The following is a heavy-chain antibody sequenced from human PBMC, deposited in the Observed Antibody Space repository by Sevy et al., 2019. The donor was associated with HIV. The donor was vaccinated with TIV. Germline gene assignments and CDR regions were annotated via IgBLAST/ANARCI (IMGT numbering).Heavy chain of an antibody. CDR2: INGDGSST. J-gene: IGHJ3*02. CDR1: AFTFRRDW. D-gene: IGHD1-26*01. CDR3: TRASVGAFDI. Sequence: GGSLRLSCTASAFTFRRDWIHWVRRAPGKGLVWVSRINGDGSSTTYANSVKGRFTISRDNAKNTVYLQMNSLRADDTAVYYCTRASVGAFDIWGQGTMVTVS. V-gene: IGHV3-74*01.